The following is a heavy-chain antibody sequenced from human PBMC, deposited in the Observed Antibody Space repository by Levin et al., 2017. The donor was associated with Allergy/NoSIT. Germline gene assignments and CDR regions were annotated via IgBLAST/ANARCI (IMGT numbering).Heavy chain of an antibody. Sequence: GGSLRLSCAASGFTFSSYAMSWVRQAPGKGLEWVSAISGSGGSTYYADSVKGRFTISRDNSKNTLYLQMNSLRAEDTAVYYCAKVVGYGDLTNYYFDYWGQGTLVTVSS. CDR2: ISGSGGST. CDR3: AKVVGYGDLTNYYFDY. D-gene: IGHD4-17*01. V-gene: IGHV3-23*01. J-gene: IGHJ4*02. CDR1: GFTFSSYA.